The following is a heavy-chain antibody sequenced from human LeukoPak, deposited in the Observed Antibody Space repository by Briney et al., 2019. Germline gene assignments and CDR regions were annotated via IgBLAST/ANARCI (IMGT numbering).Heavy chain of an antibody. D-gene: IGHD6-13*01. V-gene: IGHV4-61*02. CDR2: IYTSGST. CDR1: GYSISSGYY. Sequence: PSETLSLTCTVSGYSISSGYYWSWIRQPAGKGLEWIGRIYTSGSTNYNPSLKSRVTMSVDTSKNQFSLKLSSVTAADTAVYYCARAAPERSSSRAYWYFDLWGRGTLVTVSS. J-gene: IGHJ2*01. CDR3: ARAAPERSSSRAYWYFDL.